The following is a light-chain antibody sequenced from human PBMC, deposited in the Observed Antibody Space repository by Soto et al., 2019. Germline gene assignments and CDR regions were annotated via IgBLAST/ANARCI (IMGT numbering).Light chain of an antibody. CDR3: CSYAGSRSWV. Sequence: QSVLTQPASVSGSPGQSVTISCTGTSSDIGSYNRVSWYQQHPGKAPKVIIYEDNERPSGVSDRFSGSKSGNTASLTISGLQTEDEGDYSCCSYAGSRSWVFGGGTKLTVL. CDR2: EDN. J-gene: IGLJ3*02. V-gene: IGLV2-23*01. CDR1: SSDIGSYNR.